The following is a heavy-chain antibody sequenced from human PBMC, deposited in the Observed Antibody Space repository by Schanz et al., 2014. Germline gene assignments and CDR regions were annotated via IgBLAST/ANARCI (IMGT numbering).Heavy chain of an antibody. Sequence: QVQLVQSGAEVKKPGASVKVSCKASGYTFTSYYMPWVRQAPGQGLEWMGLINPYDDTIDYAKKFQGRFTMTRDTSATTIYMELSSLRSDDAAMYYCVTEKRMENGTWAKAFETWGQGTWVTVSS. CDR2: INPYDDTI. D-gene: IGHD1-1*01. V-gene: IGHV1-46*01. CDR3: VTEKRMENGTWAKAFET. CDR1: GYTFTSYY. J-gene: IGHJ3*02.